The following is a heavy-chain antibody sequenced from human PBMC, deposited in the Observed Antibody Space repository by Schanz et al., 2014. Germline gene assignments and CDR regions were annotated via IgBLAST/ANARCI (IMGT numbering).Heavy chain of an antibody. CDR3: TTDKRHFAFDF. Sequence: EVQLLESGGGLVQPGGSLRLSCAASGFSFGNYGMSWVRQAPGKGLEWVGRIKGKTDGGTADYAAPMKGRFTIARDDSKNTLFLQMNSLETEDTAVYYCTTDKRHFAFDFWGQGTMVTVSS. J-gene: IGHJ3*01. CDR1: GFSFGNYG. CDR2: IKGKTDGGTA. V-gene: IGHV3-15*01.